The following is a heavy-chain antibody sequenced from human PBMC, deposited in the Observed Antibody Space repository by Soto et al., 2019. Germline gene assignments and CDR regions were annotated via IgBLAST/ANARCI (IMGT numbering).Heavy chain of an antibody. CDR2: MNPNSGNT. V-gene: IGHV1-8*01. D-gene: IGHD2-21*02. J-gene: IGHJ3*02. Sequence: ASVKVSCKASGYTFTSYDINWVRQATGQGLEWMGWMNPNSGNTGYAQKFQGRVTMTRNTSISTAYMELSSLRSEDTAVYYCARCRGDCGGDCYFAFDIWGQGTMVTVSS. CDR3: ARCRGDCGGDCYFAFDI. CDR1: GYTFTSYD.